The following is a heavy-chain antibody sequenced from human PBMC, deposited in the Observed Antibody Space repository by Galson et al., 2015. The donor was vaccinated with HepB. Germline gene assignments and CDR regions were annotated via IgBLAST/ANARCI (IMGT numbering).Heavy chain of an antibody. J-gene: IGHJ5*02. D-gene: IGHD1-26*01. CDR3: ARTAGVGWFDP. CDR2: IYSGGSP. V-gene: IGHV3-53*01. CDR1: GFTVSSNY. Sequence: SLRLSCAASGFTVSSNYMSWVRQAPGKGLEWVSVIYSGGSPYYADSVKGRFAISRDNSKNTLYLQMNSLRVEDTAVYFCARTAGVGWFDPWGRGTLVTVSS.